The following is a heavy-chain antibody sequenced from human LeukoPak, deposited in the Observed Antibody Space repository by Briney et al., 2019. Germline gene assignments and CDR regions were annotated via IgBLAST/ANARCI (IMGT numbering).Heavy chain of an antibody. CDR3: AKGLRYSSSWYEDYYYYMDV. CDR2: ISGSGGST. V-gene: IGHV3-23*01. D-gene: IGHD6-13*01. J-gene: IGHJ6*03. Sequence: GGSLRLSCAASGFTFSSYAMSWVRQAPGKGLEWVSAISGSGGSTYYADSVKGRFTISRDNSKNTLYPQMNSLRAEDTAVYYCAKGLRYSSSWYEDYYYYMDVWGKGTTVTVSS. CDR1: GFTFSSYA.